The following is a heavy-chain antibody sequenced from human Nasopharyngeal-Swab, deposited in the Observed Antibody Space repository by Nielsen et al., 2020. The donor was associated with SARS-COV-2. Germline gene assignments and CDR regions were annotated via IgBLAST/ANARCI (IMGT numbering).Heavy chain of an antibody. D-gene: IGHD6-13*01. V-gene: IGHV4-39*01. J-gene: IGHJ4*02. CDR1: GASIAYSTFY. CDR3: VRSSSWYYFDY. Sequence: SETLSLTCTVSGASIAYSTFYWGWIRQPPGQGLEWIGNIYYNGNTYQNPSLKSRLTISVDKSKNQFSLQLSSVTAADTAVYYCVRSSSWYYFDYWAQGTQVTVSS. CDR2: IYYNGNT.